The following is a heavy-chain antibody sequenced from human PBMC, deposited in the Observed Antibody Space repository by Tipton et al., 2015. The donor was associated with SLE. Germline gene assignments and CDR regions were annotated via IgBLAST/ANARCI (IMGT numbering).Heavy chain of an antibody. CDR2: ISAYNGNT. V-gene: IGHV1-18*01. D-gene: IGHD6-13*01. Sequence: QVQLVQSGAEVKKPGASVKVSCKASGYTFTSYGISWVRQAPGQGLEWMGWISAYNGNTNYAQKLQGRVTMTTDTSTSTAYMELRSLRSDDTAVYYCARDRGEGLKQLAPFRCDYFDYWGQGTLVTVSS. CDR1: GYTFTSYG. CDR3: ARDRGEGLKQLAPFRCDYFDY. J-gene: IGHJ4*02.